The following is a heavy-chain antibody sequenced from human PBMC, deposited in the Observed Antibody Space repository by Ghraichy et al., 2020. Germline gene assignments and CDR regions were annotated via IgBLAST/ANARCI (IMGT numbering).Heavy chain of an antibody. CDR3: ARDLSWVLFDV. J-gene: IGHJ4*02. CDR1: GFTFSSVS. CDR2: IKYDGSTV. Sequence: GGSLRLSCTASGFTFSSVSMHWVVHAPGQGLEWVSRIKYDGSTVIYADSVKGRFTISRDNAKNTLFLQMNSLRDEDTAVYYCARDLSWVLFDVWGQGTPVTVSS. D-gene: IGHD2-8*01. V-gene: IGHV3-74*01.